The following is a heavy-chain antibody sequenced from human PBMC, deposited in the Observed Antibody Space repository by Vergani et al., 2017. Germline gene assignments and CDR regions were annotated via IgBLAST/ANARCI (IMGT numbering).Heavy chain of an antibody. Sequence: EVQLLESGGGLVQPGGSLRLSCAASGFTFSSYAMSWVRQAPGKGLEWVSSISSSSSYIYYADSVKGRFTISRDNAKNSLYLQMNSLRADDTAVYYCARGGYYDIFTGYYGPWYYYGMDVWGQGPTVTVSS. CDR2: ISSSSSYI. CDR3: ARGGYYDIFTGYYGPWYYYGMDV. J-gene: IGHJ6*02. V-gene: IGHV3-21*01. CDR1: GFTFSSYA. D-gene: IGHD3-9*01.